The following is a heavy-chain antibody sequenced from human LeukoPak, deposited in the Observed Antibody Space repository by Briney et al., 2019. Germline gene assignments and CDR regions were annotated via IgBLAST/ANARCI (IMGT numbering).Heavy chain of an antibody. CDR1: GGSFSGYY. J-gene: IGHJ5*02. CDR2: INHRGST. V-gene: IGHV4-34*01. CDR3: ARVGHDFWSGYTPSYNWFDP. Sequence: PSETLSLTCAVYGGSFSGYYWSWIRQPPGKGLEWIGEINHRGSTNYNPSLKSRVTISVDTSKSQFSLKLSSVTAADTAVYYCARVGHDFWSGYTPSYNWFDPWGQGTLVTVPS. D-gene: IGHD3-3*01.